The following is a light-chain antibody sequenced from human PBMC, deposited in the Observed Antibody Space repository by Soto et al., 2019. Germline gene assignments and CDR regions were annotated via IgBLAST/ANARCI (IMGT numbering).Light chain of an antibody. J-gene: IGLJ2*01. V-gene: IGLV2-8*01. CDR1: SSDVSNYNY. Sequence: QSVLTQPPSASGSPGQSVTISCTGSSSDVSNYNYVSWYQQHPGKAPKLVIYEVSKRPSGVPDRFSGSKSGNTASLTVSGLQADDEADYYCSSYAGSNNYDVLFGGGTQLTVL. CDR2: EVS. CDR3: SSYAGSNNYDVL.